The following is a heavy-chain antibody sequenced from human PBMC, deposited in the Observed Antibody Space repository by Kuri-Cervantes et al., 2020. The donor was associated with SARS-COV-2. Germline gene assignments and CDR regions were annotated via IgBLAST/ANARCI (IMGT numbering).Heavy chain of an antibody. V-gene: IGHV3-30*07. D-gene: IGHD6-13*01. CDR1: GFTFSSYA. CDR2: ISYDGSNK. J-gene: IGHJ3*02. Sequence: GESLKISCAASGFTFSSYAMHWVRQAPGKGLEWVAVISYDGSNKYYADSVKGRFTISRDNSKNTLSLQMNSLRAEDTAVYYCAKDTGVAAAHDAFDIWGQGTMVTVSS. CDR3: AKDTGVAAAHDAFDI.